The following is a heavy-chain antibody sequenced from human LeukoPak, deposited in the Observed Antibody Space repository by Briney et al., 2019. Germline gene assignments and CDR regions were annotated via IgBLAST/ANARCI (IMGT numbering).Heavy chain of an antibody. D-gene: IGHD3-16*01. CDR1: GFTFSSYA. CDR3: ARFRWGDYYYYGVDV. Sequence: GGSLRLSCATSGFTFSSYALNCVRQAPGQGLEWVSAISGSGGSTYYADSVKGRFTISRDTSKNMVYLQLNSLRAEDTAIYYCARFRWGDYYYYGVDVWGQGTTVIVSS. V-gene: IGHV3-23*01. J-gene: IGHJ6*02. CDR2: ISGSGGST.